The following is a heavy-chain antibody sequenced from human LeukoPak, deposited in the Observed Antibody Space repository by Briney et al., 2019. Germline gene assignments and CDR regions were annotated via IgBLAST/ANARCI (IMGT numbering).Heavy chain of an antibody. D-gene: IGHD3-3*01. CDR3: ARVKYYYDFWSGYYTPGYYYYGMDV. CDR2: MNPNSGNT. J-gene: IGHJ6*02. Sequence: ASVKVSCKASGYTFISYDINWVRQATGQGLEWMGWMNPNSGNTGYAQKFQGRVTMTRNTSISTAYMELSSLRSEDTAVYYCARVKYYYDFWSGYYTPGYYYYGMDVWGQGTTVTVSS. CDR1: GYTFISYD. V-gene: IGHV1-8*01.